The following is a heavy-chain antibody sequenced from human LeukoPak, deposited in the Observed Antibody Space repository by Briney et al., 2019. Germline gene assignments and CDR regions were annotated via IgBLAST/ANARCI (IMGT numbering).Heavy chain of an antibody. D-gene: IGHD3-22*01. CDR2: IYYSGNT. V-gene: IGHV4-59*08. Sequence: EPSETLSLTCTVSGGSISSYYWSWIRQPPGKGLEWIGYIYYSGNTNYNPSLKSRVTISVDTSKNQFSLNLSSVTAADTAIYYCARHSSGYSTFDYWGQGTLVTVSS. CDR3: ARHSSGYSTFDY. CDR1: GGSISSYY. J-gene: IGHJ4*02.